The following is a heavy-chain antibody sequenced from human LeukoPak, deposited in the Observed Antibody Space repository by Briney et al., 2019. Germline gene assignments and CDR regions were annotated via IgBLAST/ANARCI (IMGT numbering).Heavy chain of an antibody. Sequence: GGSLRLSCAASGFTFSSYSMNWVRQAPGKGLEWVSSISSSSSYIYYADSVKCRFTMSRDNAKNSLYLQMNSLRAEDTAVYYCASWNYYDSSGYSPRDYWGQGTLVTVSS. CDR3: ASWNYYDSSGYSPRDY. CDR2: ISSSSSYI. V-gene: IGHV3-21*01. CDR1: GFTFSSYS. J-gene: IGHJ4*02. D-gene: IGHD3-22*01.